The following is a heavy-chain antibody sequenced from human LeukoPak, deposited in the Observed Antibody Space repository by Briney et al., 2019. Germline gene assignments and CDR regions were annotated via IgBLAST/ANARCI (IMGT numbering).Heavy chain of an antibody. CDR2: FYVGGAT. V-gene: IGHV3-53*01. D-gene: IGHD3-22*01. J-gene: IGHJ4*02. CDR3: ARGCYYERSGYCPFDY. CDR1: GFSVTNNY. Sequence: GGSLILSCAVSGFSVTNNYMSWVRQAPGKGLEWVSVFYVGGATYYADSVKGRFTISRDNSKNTLYLQMNSLRADDTAVYYCARGCYYERSGYCPFDYWGPGTLVTVSS.